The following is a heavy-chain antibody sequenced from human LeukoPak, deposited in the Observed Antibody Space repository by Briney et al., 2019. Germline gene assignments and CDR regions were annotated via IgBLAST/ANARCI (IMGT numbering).Heavy chain of an antibody. Sequence: SETLSLTCAVSGYSISSGYYWGWIRQPPGEGLEWIGSVYHSGSTYYNPTVKSRVTMSVDTYKNQFSLKLSYVTAADTAVYYCARHQWELGAFDIWGQGTMVTVFS. CDR1: GYSISSGYY. CDR3: ARHQWELGAFDI. J-gene: IGHJ3*02. D-gene: IGHD1-26*01. CDR2: VYHSGST. V-gene: IGHV4-38-2*01.